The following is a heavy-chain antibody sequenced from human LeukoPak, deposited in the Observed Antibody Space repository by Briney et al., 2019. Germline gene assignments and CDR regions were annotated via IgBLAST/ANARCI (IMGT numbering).Heavy chain of an antibody. J-gene: IGHJ5*02. CDR2: IYYSGST. CDR3: ARSNGEKRWLVSPFDP. Sequence: PSETLSLTCTVSGGSISSYYWSWIRQPPGKGLEWIGYIYYSGSTNYNPSLKSRVTMSVDTSKNQFSLKLSSVTAADTAVYYCARSNGEKRWLVSPFDPWGQGTLVTVSS. D-gene: IGHD6-19*01. CDR1: GGSISSYY. V-gene: IGHV4-59*12.